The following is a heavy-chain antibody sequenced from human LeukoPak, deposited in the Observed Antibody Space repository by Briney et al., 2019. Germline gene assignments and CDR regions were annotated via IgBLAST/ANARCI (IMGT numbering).Heavy chain of an antibody. Sequence: GASVKVSCKASGGTFSSYAISWVRQAPGQGLEWMGGIIPIFGTANYAQKFQGRVTITADKSTSTAYMELGSLRSEDTAVYYCARWGPITMIVVVADWRFDYWGQGTLVTVSS. CDR3: ARWGPITMIVVVADWRFDY. CDR2: IIPIFGTA. J-gene: IGHJ4*02. CDR1: GGTFSSYA. V-gene: IGHV1-69*06. D-gene: IGHD3-22*01.